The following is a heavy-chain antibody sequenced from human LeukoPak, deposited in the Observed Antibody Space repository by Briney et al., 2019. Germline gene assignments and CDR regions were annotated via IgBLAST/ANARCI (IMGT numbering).Heavy chain of an antibody. V-gene: IGHV3-23*01. CDR3: AKDPAPYSRFLAYMDV. CDR1: GFTFSSYA. CDR2: ISGSGGST. J-gene: IGHJ6*03. Sequence: GGSLRLSCAASGFTFSSYAMSWVRQAPGKGLDWISGISGSGGSTNYADSVKGRFTISRDNSKNTLYLQMNSLRAEDTAVYYCAKDPAPYSRFLAYMDVWGKGTTVTVSS. D-gene: IGHD3-3*01.